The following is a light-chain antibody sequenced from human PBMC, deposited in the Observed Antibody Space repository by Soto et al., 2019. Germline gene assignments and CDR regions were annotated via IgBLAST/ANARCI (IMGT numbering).Light chain of an antibody. CDR2: EAS. CDR1: QSLSTG. Sequence: AARLTITSRASQSLSTGLAWYQQKPGKAPKLLIYEASSLQSGVPSRFSGSGSGTEFTLPISSLQPDDFATYYCQQYDTCGTFGQGTKVDIK. CDR3: QQYDTCGT. J-gene: IGKJ1*01. V-gene: IGKV1-5*01.